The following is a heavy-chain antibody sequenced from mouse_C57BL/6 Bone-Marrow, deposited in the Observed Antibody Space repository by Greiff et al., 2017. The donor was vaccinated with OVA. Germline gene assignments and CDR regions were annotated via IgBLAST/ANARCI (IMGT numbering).Heavy chain of an antibody. J-gene: IGHJ1*03. CDR3: ARDYGYPWYFDV. D-gene: IGHD2-2*01. Sequence: LQESGPELVKPGASVKISCKASGYAFSSSWMNWVKQRPGKGLEWIGRIYPGDGDTNYNGKFKGKATLTADKSSSTAYMQLSSLTSEDSAVYVCARDYGYPWYFDVWGTGTTVTVSS. CDR1: GYAFSSSW. V-gene: IGHV1-82*01. CDR2: IYPGDGDT.